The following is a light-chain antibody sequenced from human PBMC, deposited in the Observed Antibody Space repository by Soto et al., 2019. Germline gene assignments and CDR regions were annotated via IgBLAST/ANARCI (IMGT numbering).Light chain of an antibody. V-gene: IGKV3-15*01. Sequence: EIVMTQSPATLSMSPGERATLSCRASQSVGTNVAWFQQKPGQPPRLLMYGASTWASGIPVRFSGSGSGTGFTLAISSLQSEDVALYYCQQYNTWTWTVGQGTKVDVK. J-gene: IGKJ1*01. CDR1: QSVGTN. CDR3: QQYNTWTWT. CDR2: GAS.